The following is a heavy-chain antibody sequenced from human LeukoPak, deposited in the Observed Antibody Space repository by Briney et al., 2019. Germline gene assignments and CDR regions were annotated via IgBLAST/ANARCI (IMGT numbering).Heavy chain of an antibody. CDR1: GDSISDYY. V-gene: IGHV4-59*03. CDR3: VGRSRSGRYYGY. D-gene: IGHD6-19*01. J-gene: IGHJ4*02. Sequence: PSETLSLTCTVSGDSISDYYWSWIRQPPGKGLEWIGYIYYSGSTTNYNPSLKSRVTISVDTSKNQFSLKLSSVTAADTAFYYCVGRSRSGRYYGYWGQGTLVTVSS. CDR2: IYYSGSTT.